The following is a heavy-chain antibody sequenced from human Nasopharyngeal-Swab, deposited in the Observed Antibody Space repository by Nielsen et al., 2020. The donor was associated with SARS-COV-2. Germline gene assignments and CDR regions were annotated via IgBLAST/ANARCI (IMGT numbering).Heavy chain of an antibody. Sequence: GESLKISYATSGFTVSSNYMSWVRQAPGKGLEWVSVIYSGGSTYYADSVKGRFTISRDNSKNTLYLQMNSLRAEDTAVYYCARDLGTAGAFDIWGQGTMVTVSS. D-gene: IGHD7-27*01. V-gene: IGHV3-53*01. CDR3: ARDLGTAGAFDI. CDR2: IYSGGST. J-gene: IGHJ3*02. CDR1: GFTVSSNY.